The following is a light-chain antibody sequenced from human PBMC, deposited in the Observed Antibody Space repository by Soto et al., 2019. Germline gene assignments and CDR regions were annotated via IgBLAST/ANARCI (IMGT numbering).Light chain of an antibody. CDR2: AAS. CDR1: QSISTY. V-gene: IGKV1-39*01. J-gene: IGKJ1*01. Sequence: DIQMTQSPASLSSSVEDRVTITCRASQSISTYLNWYQQKAGLAPKLLIYAASSLQSGVPSRFSGSGSGTDFTLTISSLQPEDFATYYCQQTYRTPQTFGQGTKVDIK. CDR3: QQTYRTPQT.